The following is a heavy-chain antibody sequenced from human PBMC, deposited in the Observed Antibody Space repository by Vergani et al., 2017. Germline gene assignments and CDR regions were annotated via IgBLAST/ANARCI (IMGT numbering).Heavy chain of an antibody. V-gene: IGHV3-48*03. Sequence: EVQLVESGGGLVQPGGSLRLSCAASGFTFSSYEMNWVRQAPGKGLEWVSYISSSGSTIYYADSVKGRFTISRDNAKNSLYLQMNSLRAEDTAVYYCARDRYEGSGSGEYFDYWGQGTLVTVSS. CDR3: ARDRYEGSGSGEYFDY. CDR2: ISSSGSTI. CDR1: GFTFSSYE. D-gene: IGHD3-10*01. J-gene: IGHJ4*02.